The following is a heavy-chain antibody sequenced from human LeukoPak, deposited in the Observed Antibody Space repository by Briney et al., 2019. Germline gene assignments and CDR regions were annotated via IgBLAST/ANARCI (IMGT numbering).Heavy chain of an antibody. J-gene: IGHJ5*02. CDR3: ARDLYCSGGSCYSGDWFDP. D-gene: IGHD2-15*01. Sequence: PGGSLRLSCAASGSTFSSYWMHWVRQAPGKGLVWVSRINSDGSSTSYADSVKSRFTISRDNAKNTLYLQMNSLRAEDTAVYYCARDLYCSGGSCYSGDWFDPWGQGTLVTVSS. CDR2: INSDGSST. V-gene: IGHV3-74*01. CDR1: GSTFSSYW.